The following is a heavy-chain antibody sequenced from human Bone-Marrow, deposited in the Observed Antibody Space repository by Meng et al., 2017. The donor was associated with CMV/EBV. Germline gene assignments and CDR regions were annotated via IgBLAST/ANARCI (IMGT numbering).Heavy chain of an antibody. CDR2: IYPGDSDT. V-gene: IGHV5-51*01. J-gene: IGHJ3*02. CDR3: ARQLLYCSSTSCYTSDAFDI. D-gene: IGHD2-2*02. CDR1: GYSFTSYW. Sequence: GGSLRLSCKGSGYSFTSYWIGWVRQMPGKGLEWMGIIYPGDSDTRYSPSFQGQVTISADKSISTAYLQWSSLKASDTAMYYCARQLLYCSSTSCYTSDAFDIWGQGTMVTVSS.